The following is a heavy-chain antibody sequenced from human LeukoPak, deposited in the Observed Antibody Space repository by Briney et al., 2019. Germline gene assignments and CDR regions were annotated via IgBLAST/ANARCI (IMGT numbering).Heavy chain of an antibody. CDR3: ARGGYDILTGPIDY. Sequence: PSETLSLTCTVSGGSISSYYWSWIRQPPGKGLEWIGHIHYSGSTNYNPSLKSRVTISVDTSKNQFSLKLNSVTAADTAVYYCARGGYDILTGPIDYWGQGTLVTVSS. J-gene: IGHJ4*02. V-gene: IGHV4-59*01. CDR2: IHYSGST. D-gene: IGHD3-9*01. CDR1: GGSISSYY.